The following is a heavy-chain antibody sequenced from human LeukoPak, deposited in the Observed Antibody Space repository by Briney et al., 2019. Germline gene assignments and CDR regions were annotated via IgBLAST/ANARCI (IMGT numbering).Heavy chain of an antibody. J-gene: IGHJ4*02. V-gene: IGHV1-8*03. CDR3: ARGRSTGYPYYFEY. CDR2: MNPNSGST. CDR1: GYTFTSYD. Sequence: ASVKVSCKASGYTFTSYDINWVRQAPGQGLEWMGWMNPNSGSTGYAQKFQGRVTITRNTSISTAYMELSGLRSEHTAVYYCARGRSTGYPYYFEYWGQGTLVTVSS. D-gene: IGHD5-12*01.